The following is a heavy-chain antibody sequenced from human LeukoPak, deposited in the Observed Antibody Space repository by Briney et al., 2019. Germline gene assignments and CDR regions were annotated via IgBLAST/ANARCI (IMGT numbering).Heavy chain of an antibody. CDR1: GYTFTSYD. J-gene: IGHJ4*02. CDR3: AITRLGVVVVDYYFDY. CDR2: MNPNSGNT. Sequence: GASVKVSRKASGYTFTSYDINWVRQATGQGLEWMGWMNPNSGNTGYAQKFQGRVTMTRNTSISTAYMELSSLRSEDTAVYYCAITRLGVVVVDYYFDYWGQGTLVTVSS. V-gene: IGHV1-8*01. D-gene: IGHD2-15*01.